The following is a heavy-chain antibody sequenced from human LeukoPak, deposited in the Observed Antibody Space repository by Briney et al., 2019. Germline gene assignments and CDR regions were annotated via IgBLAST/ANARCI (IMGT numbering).Heavy chain of an antibody. CDR3: AKGNYDSSGADALDI. Sequence: GGSLRLSCAASGFTFSNAWMSWVRQAPGKGLEWVGRIKSKTDGGTTDYAAPVKGRFTISRDDSKNTLYLQMNSLRAEDTAVYFCAKGNYDSSGADALDIWGQGTMVTVSS. CDR2: IKSKTDGGTT. D-gene: IGHD3-22*01. CDR1: GFTFSNAW. J-gene: IGHJ3*02. V-gene: IGHV3-15*01.